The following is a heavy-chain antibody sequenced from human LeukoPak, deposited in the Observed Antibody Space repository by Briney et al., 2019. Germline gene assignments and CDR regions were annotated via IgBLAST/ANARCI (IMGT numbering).Heavy chain of an antibody. Sequence: GRSLRLSCAASGFTFSSYGMHWVRQAPGKGLEWVAVIWYDGSNKYYADSVKGRFTISRDNSKNTLYLQMNSLRAEDTAVYYCARDAPDTAMANAFDIWGQGTMVTVSP. CDR1: GFTFSSYG. V-gene: IGHV3-33*01. J-gene: IGHJ3*02. D-gene: IGHD5-18*01. CDR2: IWYDGSNK. CDR3: ARDAPDTAMANAFDI.